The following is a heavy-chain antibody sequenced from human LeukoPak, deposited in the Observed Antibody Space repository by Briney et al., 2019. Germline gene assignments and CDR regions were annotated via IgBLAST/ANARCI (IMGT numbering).Heavy chain of an antibody. Sequence: GGSLRLSCAASGFTFSSYAMHWVRQAPGKGLEWVAVISYDGSNKYYADSVKGRFTISRDNAKNTLYLQMNSLRAEDTAVYYCAKGEGYCSGGDCWHFDYWGPGTLVTVSS. CDR1: GFTFSSYA. J-gene: IGHJ4*02. D-gene: IGHD2-15*01. CDR3: AKGEGYCSGGDCWHFDY. CDR2: ISYDGSNK. V-gene: IGHV3-30-3*01.